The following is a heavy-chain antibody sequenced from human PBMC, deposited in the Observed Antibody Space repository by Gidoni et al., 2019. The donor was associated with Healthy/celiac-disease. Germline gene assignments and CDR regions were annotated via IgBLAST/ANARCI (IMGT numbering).Heavy chain of an antibody. Sequence: EVQLVESGGGLIQPGGSLRLSCAASGFTVSSNYMSWVRQAPGKGLEWVSVIYSGGSTYYADSVKGRFTISRDNSKNTLYLQMNSLRAEDTAVYYCARESMRFGELSSYYYYGMDVWGQGTTVTVSS. J-gene: IGHJ6*02. CDR3: ARESMRFGELSSYYYYGMDV. V-gene: IGHV3-53*01. D-gene: IGHD3-10*01. CDR2: IYSGGST. CDR1: GFTVSSNY.